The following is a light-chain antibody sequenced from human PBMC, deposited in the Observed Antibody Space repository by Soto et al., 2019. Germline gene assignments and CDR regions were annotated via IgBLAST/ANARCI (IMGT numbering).Light chain of an antibody. Sequence: EIVMTQSPATLSVSPGERATLSCRASQSVRGNLAWYQQKPGQAPRLLIYGASTRATVIPARFSGSGSETEFTLTISSLQSEDFAIYYCQQYINWPLTFGGGTKVEIK. CDR2: GAS. V-gene: IGKV3-15*01. J-gene: IGKJ4*01. CDR1: QSVRGN. CDR3: QQYINWPLT.